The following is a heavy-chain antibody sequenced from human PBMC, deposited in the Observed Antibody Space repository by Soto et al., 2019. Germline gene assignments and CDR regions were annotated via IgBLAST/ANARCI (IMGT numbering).Heavy chain of an antibody. CDR1: GFTFISHT. CDR2: IRGRGSP. Sequence: EVQLVESGGGLVKPGGSLRLSCAVSGFTFISHTLNWVRQAPGKGLEGVSSIRGRGSPYYADSVKGRFTISRDNAQNSLYLQMSSLRAEDTAVYYCSREVQPVFRREYDYWGQGTLVTVSS. V-gene: IGHV3-21*04. J-gene: IGHJ4*02. CDR3: SREVQPVFRREYDY.